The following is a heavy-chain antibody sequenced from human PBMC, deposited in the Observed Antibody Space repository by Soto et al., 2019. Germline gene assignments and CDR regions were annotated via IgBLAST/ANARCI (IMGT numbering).Heavy chain of an antibody. V-gene: IGHV4-39*01. J-gene: IGHJ6*02. CDR2: IYYSGST. D-gene: IGHD6-13*01. CDR3: ARQVAGIAAAANYYYHGMDV. CDR1: GGSISSSSYY. Sequence: PSETVSLTCTVSGGSISSSSYYWGWIRQPPGKGLEWIGSIYYSGSTYYNPSLKSRVTISVDTSKNQFSLKLSSVTAADTAVYYCARQVAGIAAAANYYYHGMDVWGQGTTVT.